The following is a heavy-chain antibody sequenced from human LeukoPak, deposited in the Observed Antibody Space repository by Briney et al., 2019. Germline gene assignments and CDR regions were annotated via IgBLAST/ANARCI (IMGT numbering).Heavy chain of an antibody. Sequence: SETLSLTCTVSGDSISRSTYYWAWIRQPPGKGLEWIGSVYYGRSPYFNPSLESRATISVDTSKNHFSLKMSSVTAADTAVYYCARSSGTGTFSDWGQGTLVTVSS. CDR3: ARSSGTGTFSD. CDR1: GDSISRSTYY. V-gene: IGHV4-39*02. CDR2: VYYGRSP. J-gene: IGHJ4*02. D-gene: IGHD6-25*01.